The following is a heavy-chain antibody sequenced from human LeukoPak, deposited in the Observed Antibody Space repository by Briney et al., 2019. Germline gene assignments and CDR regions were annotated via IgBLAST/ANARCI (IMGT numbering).Heavy chain of an antibody. J-gene: IGHJ4*02. CDR1: GYTFTSYY. CDR2: INPSGGST. D-gene: IGHD6-6*01. Sequence: GASVKVSCKASGYTFTSYYMHWVRQASGQGLEWMGIINPSGGSTSYAQKFQGRVTMTRDMSTSTVYMELSSLRSEDTAVYYCALTYRVAARPLDYWGQGTLVTVSS. V-gene: IGHV1-46*01. CDR3: ALTYRVAARPLDY.